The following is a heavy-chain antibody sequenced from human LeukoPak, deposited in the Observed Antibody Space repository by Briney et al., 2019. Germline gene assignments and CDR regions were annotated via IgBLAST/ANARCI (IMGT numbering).Heavy chain of an antibody. CDR2: ISADKTNT. Sequence: ASVKVSCKASGYTFTSYGIGWVRQAPGQGLEWMGWISADKTNTNYAQKLQGRVTMTTDTSTSTAYMELRSLRSDDTAVYYCARGRGSGSYSWDFDYWGQGTLVTVSS. D-gene: IGHD3-10*01. V-gene: IGHV1-18*01. J-gene: IGHJ4*02. CDR3: ARGRGSGSYSWDFDY. CDR1: GYTFTSYG.